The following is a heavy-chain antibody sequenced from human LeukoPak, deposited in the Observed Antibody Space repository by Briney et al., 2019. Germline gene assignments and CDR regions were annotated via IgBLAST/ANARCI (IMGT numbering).Heavy chain of an antibody. CDR2: IASDGSST. V-gene: IGHV3-74*01. D-gene: IGHD6-6*01. Sequence: GGSLRLSCAASGFTFSSYWMNWVRQAPGKGLVWVSRIASDGSSTTYADSVKGRFSISRDNAKNTLYLQMNSLRAEDTAVYYCARFEYSSSFGYWGQGTLVTVSS. CDR1: GFTFSSYW. J-gene: IGHJ4*02. CDR3: ARFEYSSSFGY.